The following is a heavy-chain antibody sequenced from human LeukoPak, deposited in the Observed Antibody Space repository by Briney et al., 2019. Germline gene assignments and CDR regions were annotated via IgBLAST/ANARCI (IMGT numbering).Heavy chain of an antibody. V-gene: IGHV4-59*12. Sequence: SETLSLTCTVSGGSISSYYWSWLRQPPGKGLEWIGYIYYSGSTNYNPSLKSRVTISADTSKNQYSLKLSSVTAADTAVYYCASPRGLAYSFDYWGQETLVTVSS. D-gene: IGHD2-15*01. CDR1: GGSISSYY. CDR2: IYYSGST. J-gene: IGHJ4*02. CDR3: ASPRGLAYSFDY.